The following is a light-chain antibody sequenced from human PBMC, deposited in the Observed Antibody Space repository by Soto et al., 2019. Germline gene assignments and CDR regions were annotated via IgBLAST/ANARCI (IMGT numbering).Light chain of an antibody. CDR2: EVS. CDR1: SSDVGSYNL. V-gene: IGLV2-23*02. J-gene: IGLJ3*02. Sequence: QSALTQPASVSGSPGQSITISCTGTSSDVGSYNLVSWYQQHPGKAPKLMIYEVSKRPSGVSNRFSGSKSGNTASLTISGLQAEDEAAYYCCSYAGSSTSAVFGGGTQLTVL. CDR3: CSYAGSSTSAV.